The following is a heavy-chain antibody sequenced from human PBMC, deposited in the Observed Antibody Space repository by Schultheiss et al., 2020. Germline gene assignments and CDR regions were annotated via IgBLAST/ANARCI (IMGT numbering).Heavy chain of an antibody. J-gene: IGHJ6*02. CDR3: ARDHGQGTYYYYYGMDV. V-gene: IGHV1-2*04. D-gene: IGHD3-10*01. CDR1: GYTLTELS. CDR2: INPNSGGT. Sequence: ASVKVSCKVSGYTLTELSMHWVRQAPGKGLEWMGWINPNSGGTNYAQKFQGWVTMTRDTSISTAYMELSRLRSDDTAVYYCARDHGQGTYYYYYGMDVWGQGTTVTVSS.